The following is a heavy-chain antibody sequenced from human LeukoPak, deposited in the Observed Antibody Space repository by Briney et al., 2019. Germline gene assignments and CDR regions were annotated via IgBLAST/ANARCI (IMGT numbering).Heavy chain of an antibody. CDR1: GFTFSSYA. CDR2: ITYDGSNK. V-gene: IGHV3-30*04. D-gene: IGHD5-18*01. J-gene: IGHJ4*02. Sequence: GRSLRLSCAASGFTFSSYAMHWVRQAPGKGLEWVAVITYDGSNKYYADSVKGRVTISRDKSKNTLYLQMNSLRAEDTAVYYCARDQRYTYGFIDYWGQGTLVTVSS. CDR3: ARDQRYTYGFIDY.